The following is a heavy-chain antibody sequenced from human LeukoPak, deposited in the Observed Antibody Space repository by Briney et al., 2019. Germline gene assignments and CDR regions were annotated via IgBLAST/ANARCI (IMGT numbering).Heavy chain of an antibody. CDR3: ARPTIALLAFDI. CDR2: INHSGSA. V-gene: IGHV4-34*01. J-gene: IGHJ3*02. Sequence: SETLSLTCAVYGGSFSDYYWSWIRQPPGKGLEWIGEINHSGSANSNPSLKSRVTISIDTSKNQFSLKLSSVTAADTAVYHCARPTIALLAFDIWGQGTMVTVSS. D-gene: IGHD5-24*01. CDR1: GGSFSDYY.